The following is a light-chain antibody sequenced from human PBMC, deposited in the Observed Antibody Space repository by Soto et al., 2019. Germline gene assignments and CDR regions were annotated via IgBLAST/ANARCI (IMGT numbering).Light chain of an antibody. CDR3: SAWDYSLNGVV. CDR2: SNN. CDR1: SSNIGSNT. V-gene: IGLV1-44*01. J-gene: IGLJ2*01. Sequence: QSVLTQPHSASGTPGQRVTISCSGSSSNIGSNTVNWYQQLPGTAPKLLIYSNNQRPSGGPDRFSGSKSGTSASLAISGLQSEDEADYYCSAWDYSLNGVVFGGGTKLTVL.